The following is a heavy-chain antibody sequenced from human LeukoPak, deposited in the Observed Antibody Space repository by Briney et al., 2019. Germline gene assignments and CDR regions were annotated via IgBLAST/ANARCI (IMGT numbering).Heavy chain of an antibody. D-gene: IGHD1-26*01. V-gene: IGHV3-23*01. J-gene: IGHJ4*02. CDR2: ISGSGAST. CDR1: GFTLSTNA. Sequence: GGSLRLICLTSGFTLSTNAMSWVRQAPGKGLEWISGISGSGASTYYADSVKGRFTISRDDSRNTLYLQMNSLRGDDTAVYYCAKDVGKWESLHFFDYWGQGTLVTVSS. CDR3: AKDVGKWESLHFFDY.